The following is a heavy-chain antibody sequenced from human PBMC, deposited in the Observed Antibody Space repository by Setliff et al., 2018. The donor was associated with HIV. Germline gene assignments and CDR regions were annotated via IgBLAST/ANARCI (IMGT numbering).Heavy chain of an antibody. J-gene: IGHJ3*01. V-gene: IGHV1-2*02. Sequence: ASVKVSCKPSGYTFTDYDINWVRQAPGQGLEWMGWINPNSGGTNYAQKFQGRVTMTRDTSISTAYMELSRVKSDDTAVYYCARGSGYTRSWVPGGSWGQGTMVTVSS. CDR1: GYTFTDYD. CDR2: INPNSGGT. D-gene: IGHD6-13*01. CDR3: ARGSGYTRSWVPGGS.